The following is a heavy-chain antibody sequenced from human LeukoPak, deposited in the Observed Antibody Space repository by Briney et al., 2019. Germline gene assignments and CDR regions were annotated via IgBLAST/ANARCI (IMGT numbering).Heavy chain of an antibody. V-gene: IGHV3-21*01. J-gene: IGHJ4*02. CDR3: ARARLGELSNYHFDY. CDR1: GFTFSSYS. Sequence: GGSLRLSCAASGFTFSSYSMNWVRQAPGKGLEWVSSISGSSSYIYYADSVKGRFTISRDNAKNSLYLQMNSLRAEDTAVYYCARARLGELSNYHFDYWGQGTLVTVSS. CDR2: ISGSSSYI. D-gene: IGHD3-16*02.